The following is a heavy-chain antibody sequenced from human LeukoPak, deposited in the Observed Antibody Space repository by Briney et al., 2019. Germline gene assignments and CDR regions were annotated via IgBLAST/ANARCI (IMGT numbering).Heavy chain of an antibody. CDR2: FSGSGGST. CDR1: GFTFSSYA. J-gene: IGHJ4*02. CDR3: AKGPDYDILTGYSLDY. Sequence: GGSLRHSCGASGFTFSSYAMSWVRQAPGKGLEWVSAFSGSGGSTYYADSVKGRFTISRDNSKNTLYLQMNSQRAENTAVYYCAKGPDYDILTGYSLDYWPQGTRLTVPS. D-gene: IGHD3-9*01. V-gene: IGHV3-23*01.